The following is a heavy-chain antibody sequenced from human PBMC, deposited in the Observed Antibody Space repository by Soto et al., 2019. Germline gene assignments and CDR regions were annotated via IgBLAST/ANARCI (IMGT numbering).Heavy chain of an antibody. D-gene: IGHD6-13*01. V-gene: IGHV1-46*01. J-gene: IGHJ5*02. CDR1: GYTFTSYY. Sequence: GASVKVSCKASGYTFTSYYMHWVRQAPGQGLEWMGIINPSGGSTSYAQKLQGRVTMTRDTSTSTVYMELSSLRSEDTAVYYCARETRIAAAGHRWFDPWGQGTLVTVSS. CDR2: INPSGGST. CDR3: ARETRIAAAGHRWFDP.